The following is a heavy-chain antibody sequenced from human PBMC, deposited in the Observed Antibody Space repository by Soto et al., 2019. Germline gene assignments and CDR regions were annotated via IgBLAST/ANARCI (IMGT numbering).Heavy chain of an antibody. CDR1: GSNYRDFW. CDR2: IPSDGRDV. CDR3: TRDDSGLGIDY. Sequence: GGTLRLSCEASGSNYRDFWMHWARQPPGKGPERVSNIPSDGRDVSYADSVGGRFTISRDDARNTLYLQMSDLRVEDTAIYYCTRDDSGLGIDYWGQGTQVTVS. D-gene: IGHD1-26*01. J-gene: IGHJ4*02. V-gene: IGHV3-74*01.